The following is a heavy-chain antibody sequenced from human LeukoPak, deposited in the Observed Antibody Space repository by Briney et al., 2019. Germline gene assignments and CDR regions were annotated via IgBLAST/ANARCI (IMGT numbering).Heavy chain of an antibody. Sequence: PSQTLSLTCAVSNGSISSGAYSWSWIRQPPGKGLEWIGYIYDSGTTYHNPSLKSRVIISVDRSKNQFSLRVNSMTAADTAVYYCASSVLGPDGPDIWGQGTLVTVSS. D-gene: IGHD2-21*01. CDR2: IYDSGTT. CDR1: NGSISSGAYS. J-gene: IGHJ3*02. V-gene: IGHV4-30-2*01. CDR3: ASSVLGPDGPDI.